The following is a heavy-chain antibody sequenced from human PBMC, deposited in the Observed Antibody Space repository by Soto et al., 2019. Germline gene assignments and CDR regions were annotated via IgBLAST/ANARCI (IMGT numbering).Heavy chain of an antibody. J-gene: IGHJ4*01. CDR3: VRMTAGVAGADY. Sequence: EVQLVESGGGLVQPGGSLRLSCAASGFTFSNYNMNWVRQAPGKGLEWLSYINSRSDTMLYADSVKGRFSISRDNARNSLYLQMNSLGAEDTAVYYCVRMTAGVAGADYRRHGTLVTVSS. D-gene: IGHD6-19*01. V-gene: IGHV3-48*01. CDR1: GFTFSNYN. CDR2: INSRSDTM.